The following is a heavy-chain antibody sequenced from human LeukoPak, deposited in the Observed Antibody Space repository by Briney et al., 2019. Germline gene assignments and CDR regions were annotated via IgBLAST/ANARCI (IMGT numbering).Heavy chain of an antibody. D-gene: IGHD2-8*01. V-gene: IGHV3-30-3*01. CDR3: ARGVKVSYFDY. CDR2: ISYDGSNK. J-gene: IGHJ4*02. CDR1: GFTFSSYA. Sequence: GSLRLSCAASGFTFSSYAMHWVRQAPGKGLEWVAVISYDGSNKYYADSVKGRFTISRDNSKNTLYLQMNSLRAEDTAVYYCARGVKVSYFDYWGQGTLVTVSP.